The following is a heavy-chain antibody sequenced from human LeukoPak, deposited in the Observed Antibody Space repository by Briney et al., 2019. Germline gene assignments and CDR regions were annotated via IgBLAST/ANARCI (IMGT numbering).Heavy chain of an antibody. CDR1: GGSFSGYY. CDR3: ARLGCSSTSCYLSRMDV. CDR2: INHSGST. J-gene: IGHJ6*04. Sequence: PSEILSLTCAVYGGSFSGYYWSWIRQPPGKGLEWIGEINHSGSTNYNPSLKSRVTISVDTSKNQFSLKLSSVTAADTAVYYCARLGCSSTSCYLSRMDVWGKGTTVTVSP. V-gene: IGHV4-34*01. D-gene: IGHD2-2*01.